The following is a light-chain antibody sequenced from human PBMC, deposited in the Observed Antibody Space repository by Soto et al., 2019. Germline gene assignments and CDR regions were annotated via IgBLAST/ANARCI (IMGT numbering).Light chain of an antibody. CDR1: SSDVGKYNL. V-gene: IGLV2-23*01. J-gene: IGLJ1*01. CDR2: EAS. CDR3: CSYAGRSTYV. Sequence: QSALTQPASVSGSPGQSITISCTGTSSDVGKYNLVSWYQQHPGKAPKLMIYEASKRPSGVSNPFSGSKSGNTASLTISGLQAEDESNYYCCSYAGRSTYVFGTGTKLTVL.